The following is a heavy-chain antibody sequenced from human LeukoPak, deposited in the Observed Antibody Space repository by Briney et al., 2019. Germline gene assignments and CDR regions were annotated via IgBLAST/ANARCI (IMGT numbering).Heavy chain of an antibody. V-gene: IGHV1-69*05. CDR2: IIPIFSTA. CDR3: ARVLRSGGKVAATIGLEN. CDR1: GGTFSSYA. D-gene: IGHD2-15*01. J-gene: IGHJ4*02. Sequence: SVKVSCKACGGTFSSYAISWVRQAPGQGLEWMGGIIPIFSTANYAQKFQGRVTITTDESTSTAYMELSSLRSEDTAVYYCARVLRSGGKVAATIGLENSGQGTLVTVSS.